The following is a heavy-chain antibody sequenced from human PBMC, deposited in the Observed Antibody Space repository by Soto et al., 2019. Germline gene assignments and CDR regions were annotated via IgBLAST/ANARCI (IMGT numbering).Heavy chain of an antibody. CDR2: INAGNGNT. CDR1: EYTFTSYA. J-gene: IGHJ4*02. Sequence: ASVKVSCKASEYTFTSYAMHWVRQAPGQRLEWMGWINAGNGNTKYSQKFQGRVTITRDTSASTAYMELSSLRSEDTAVYYCARAWVVVTAPDYWGQGTLVTVSS. V-gene: IGHV1-3*01. CDR3: ARAWVVVTAPDY. D-gene: IGHD2-21*02.